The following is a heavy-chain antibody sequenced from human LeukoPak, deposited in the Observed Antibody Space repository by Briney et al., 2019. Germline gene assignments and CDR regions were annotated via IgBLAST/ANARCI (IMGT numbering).Heavy chain of an antibody. V-gene: IGHV3-48*03. CDR2: ISSSGSTI. Sequence: GGSLRLSCAASGFTFSNYEMNWVRQAPGKGLEWVSYISSSGSTIYYADSVKGRFTISRDNAKNSLYLQMNSLRAEDTAVYYCARHYGDWYFDLWGRGTLVTVSS. CDR3: ARHYGDWYFDL. J-gene: IGHJ2*01. CDR1: GFTFSNYE. D-gene: IGHD4-17*01.